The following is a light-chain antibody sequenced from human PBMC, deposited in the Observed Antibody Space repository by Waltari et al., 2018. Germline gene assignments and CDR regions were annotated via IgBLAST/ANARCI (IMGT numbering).Light chain of an antibody. CDR2: SNN. CDR3: AAWDDSLNGRGV. J-gene: IGLJ1*01. Sequence: QSVLTQPPSASGTPGQRVTISCSGSSSNIGSNTVNWYQQLPGTAPKLLIYSNNQRPSGGPDRFSGSKSGTSASLAISGLQSEDEADYYCAAWDDSLNGRGVFGTGTKVTVL. CDR1: SSNIGSNT. V-gene: IGLV1-44*01.